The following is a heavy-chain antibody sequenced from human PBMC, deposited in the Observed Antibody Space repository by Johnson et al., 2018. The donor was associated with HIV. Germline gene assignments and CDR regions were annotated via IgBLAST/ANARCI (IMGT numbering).Heavy chain of an antibody. CDR2: ISSSGSTI. CDR1: GFTFSDYY. CDR3: ARVEQLGAFDI. J-gene: IGHJ3*02. V-gene: IGHV3-11*04. D-gene: IGHD6-6*01. Sequence: QVQLVESGGGVVQPGRSLRLSCAASGFTFSDYYMSWIRQAPGKGLEWVSYISSSGSTIYYADSVKGRFTISRDNSKNTLYLQMNSLRVEDTAVYYCARVEQLGAFDIWGQGTMVTVSS.